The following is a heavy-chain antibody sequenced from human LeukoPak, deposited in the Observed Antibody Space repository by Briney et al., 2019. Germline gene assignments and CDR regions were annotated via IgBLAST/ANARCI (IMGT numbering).Heavy chain of an antibody. J-gene: IGHJ4*02. CDR1: GFTFSDSN. CDR2: IRSRANNYAT. Sequence: GGSLRLSCAASGFTFSDSNMHWVRQASRKGLEWVGRIRSRANNYATAYGASVTGRFTISRDDSKNTAYLQMNSLKTEDTAVFYCTRTPDFWSGYSDWGQGTLVTVSS. D-gene: IGHD3-3*01. V-gene: IGHV3-73*01. CDR3: TRTPDFWSGYSD.